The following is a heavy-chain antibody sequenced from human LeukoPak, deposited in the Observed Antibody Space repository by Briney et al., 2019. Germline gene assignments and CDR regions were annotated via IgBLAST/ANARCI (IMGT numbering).Heavy chain of an antibody. D-gene: IGHD3-10*01. V-gene: IGHV2-5*02. CDR3: AHSYYFGSRSYYNVWFAP. CDR2: IYWDDEK. CDR1: GFSLSTSGVG. Sequence: ESGPTLVNPTQTLTLTCTFSGFSLSTSGVGVGWIRQPPGKAPQWLALIYWDDEKYYSPSLKSRLSISRDTSRNQVVLTMTNMDPLDTGTYFCAHSYYFGSRSYYNVWFAPWGLGTLVSVSS. J-gene: IGHJ5*02.